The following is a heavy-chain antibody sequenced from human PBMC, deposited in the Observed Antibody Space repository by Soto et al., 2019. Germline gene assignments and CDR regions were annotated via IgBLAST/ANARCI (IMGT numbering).Heavy chain of an antibody. CDR3: ARAVDFWSGFESGMDV. D-gene: IGHD3-3*01. V-gene: IGHV3-33*01. J-gene: IGHJ6*02. CDR1: GFTFSSYG. CDR2: IWYDGSNK. Sequence: GGSLRLSCAASGFTFSSYGMHWVRQAPGKGLEWVAVIWYDGSNKYYADSVKGRFTISRDNSKNTLYLQMNSLRAEDTAVYYCARAVDFWSGFESGMDVWGQGTTVTVSS.